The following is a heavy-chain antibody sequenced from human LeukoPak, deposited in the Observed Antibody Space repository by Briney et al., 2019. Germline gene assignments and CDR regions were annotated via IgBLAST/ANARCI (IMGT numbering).Heavy chain of an antibody. J-gene: IGHJ6*02. V-gene: IGHV3-7*01. CDR2: INEAGSEK. CDR3: ARDLSGSYSFYYYGLDV. Sequence: GGSLRLSCAASGFSVSAYWMSWVRQAPGKGLEWVANINEAGSEKPYVDSVKGRFTISRDNAKNSLYLEMNSLRAEDTAVYYCARDLSGSYSFYYYGLDVWGQGTTVTVSS. CDR1: GFSVSAYW. D-gene: IGHD1-26*01.